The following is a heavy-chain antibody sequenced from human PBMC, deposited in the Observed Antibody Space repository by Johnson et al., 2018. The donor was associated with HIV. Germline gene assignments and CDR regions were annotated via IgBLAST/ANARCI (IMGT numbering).Heavy chain of an antibody. Sequence: VQLVESGGGLVKPGGSLRLSCAASGFTFSNAWMSWVRQAPGKGLEWVGRIKSKTDGGTTDYAAPVKGRFTISRDTAKNSLYLQMNSRRAEDTAVYYCAKDLGGAHSSPRAFDIWGQGTMVTVSS. CDR3: AKDLGGAHSSPRAFDI. CDR1: GFTFSNAW. D-gene: IGHD6-13*01. J-gene: IGHJ3*02. CDR2: IKSKTDGGTT. V-gene: IGHV3-15*01.